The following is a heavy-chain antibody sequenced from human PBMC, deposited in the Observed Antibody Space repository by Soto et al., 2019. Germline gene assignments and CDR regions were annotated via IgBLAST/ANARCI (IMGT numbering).Heavy chain of an antibody. CDR1: GGAFRGYY. CDR3: AIERGRYCSGDSCFPFGP. V-gene: IGHV4-34*01. D-gene: IGHD2-15*01. CDR2: INDSGST. Sequence: ENLSLPYAVYGGAFRGYYWSWIRLPPGKGLEWLGEINDSGSTNYNPSLKRRITISLDTSKKEISLRLSSVTAADTAVYYCAIERGRYCSGDSCFPFGPWGQG. J-gene: IGHJ5*02.